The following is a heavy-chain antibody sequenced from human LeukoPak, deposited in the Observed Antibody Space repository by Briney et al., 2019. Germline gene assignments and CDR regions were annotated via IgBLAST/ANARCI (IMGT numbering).Heavy chain of an antibody. CDR1: GGSISGYF. D-gene: IGHD5-12*01. CDR3: AREPTSGREPTSGRPLDY. CDR2: IYSSGSN. V-gene: IGHV4-4*07. J-gene: IGHJ4*02. Sequence: SETLSLTCTVSGGSISGYFWSWIRQPAGKGLEWIGRIYSSGSNNYNPSLKSGVTISLATSKNHLSLTLSSVTAAHTAVYYCAREPTSGREPTSGRPLDYWGQGTLVTVSS.